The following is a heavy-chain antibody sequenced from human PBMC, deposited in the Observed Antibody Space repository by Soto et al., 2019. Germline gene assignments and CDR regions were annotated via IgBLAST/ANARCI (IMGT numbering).Heavy chain of an antibody. D-gene: IGHD3-9*01. CDR1: GGSISSGNYY. Sequence: SETLSLTCTVSGGSISSGNYYWSWIRHPPGKGLEWIGFISYSGTTHYSASLRSRVSISVDTSKNQFSLDLSSVTAADTAVYYCARGLRDILTGPTHTFDYWGQGTLVTVSS. CDR2: ISYSGTT. CDR3: ARGLRDILTGPTHTFDY. V-gene: IGHV4-30-4*01. J-gene: IGHJ4*02.